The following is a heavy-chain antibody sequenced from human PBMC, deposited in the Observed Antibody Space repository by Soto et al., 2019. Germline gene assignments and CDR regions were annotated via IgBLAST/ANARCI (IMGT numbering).Heavy chain of an antibody. CDR1: GCTFSSYT. J-gene: IGHJ3*02. Sequence: SVKVSCKASGCTFSSYTISWVRQAPGQGLEWMGRIIPILGIANYAQKFQGRVTITADKSTSTAYMELSSLRSEDTAVYYCARMGYSSGWYSEFDIWGQGTMVTVSS. V-gene: IGHV1-69*02. CDR2: IIPILGIA. D-gene: IGHD6-19*01. CDR3: ARMGYSSGWYSEFDI.